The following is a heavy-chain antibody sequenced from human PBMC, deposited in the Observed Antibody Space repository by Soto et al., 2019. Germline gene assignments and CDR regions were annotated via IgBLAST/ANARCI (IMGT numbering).Heavy chain of an antibody. D-gene: IGHD3-9*01. Sequence: GASVKVSCKASGYTFTRYGISWGRQAPGQGLEGMGWISAYNGNTNYAQKLQGRVTMTTGTSTSTAYMELRSLRSDDTAVYSCARDLSDILAGPLDAFDIWGQGTMVTVSS. CDR3: ARDLSDILAGPLDAFDI. CDR1: GYTFTRYG. CDR2: ISAYNGNT. V-gene: IGHV1-18*01. J-gene: IGHJ3*02.